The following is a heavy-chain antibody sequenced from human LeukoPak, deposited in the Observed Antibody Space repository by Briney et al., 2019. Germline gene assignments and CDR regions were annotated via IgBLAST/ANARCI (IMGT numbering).Heavy chain of an antibody. CDR3: AKGIGGYGGNSEYFDY. J-gene: IGHJ4*02. D-gene: IGHD4-23*01. CDR2: ISWNSGSI. CDR1: GFTFSSYG. V-gene: IGHV3-9*03. Sequence: QTGGSLRLSCAASGFTFSSYGMSWVRQAPGKGLEWVSGISWNSGSIGYADSVKGRFTISRDNAKNSLYLQMNSLRAEDMALYYCAKGIGGYGGNSEYFDYWGQGTLVTVSS.